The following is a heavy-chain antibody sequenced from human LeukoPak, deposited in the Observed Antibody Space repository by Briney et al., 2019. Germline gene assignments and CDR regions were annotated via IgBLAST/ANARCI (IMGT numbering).Heavy chain of an antibody. Sequence: SETLSLTCAVSGYSISSCYWWSWVRQPPGKGLEWIGEVHHSGRTNYNPSLKSRVTMPVDKSKNQFSLKLTSVTAADTAVYYCARNGDYSADSWGQGTLLTVSS. CDR2: VHHSGRT. J-gene: IGHJ4*02. CDR1: GYSISSCYW. V-gene: IGHV4-4*02. D-gene: IGHD4-17*01. CDR3: ARNGDYSADS.